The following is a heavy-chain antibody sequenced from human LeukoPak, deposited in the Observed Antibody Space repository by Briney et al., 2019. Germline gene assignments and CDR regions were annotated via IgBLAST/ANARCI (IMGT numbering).Heavy chain of an antibody. J-gene: IGHJ4*02. CDR1: GGSISSSNW. CDR2: IYHSGST. CDR3: ARHGNYYDSSGRGGYFDY. V-gene: IGHV4-4*02. D-gene: IGHD3-22*01. Sequence: PSGTLSLTCAVSGGSISSSNWWSWVRQPPGKGLEWIGEIYHSGSTNYNPSLKSRVTISVDTSKNQFSLKLSSVTAADTAVYYCARHGNYYDSSGRGGYFDYWGQGTLVTVSS.